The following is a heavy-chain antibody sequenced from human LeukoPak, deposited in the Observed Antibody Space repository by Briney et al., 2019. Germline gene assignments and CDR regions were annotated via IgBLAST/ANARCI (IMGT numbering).Heavy chain of an antibody. CDR1: GFPFSGYS. Sequence: PGGSLTLSCAASGFPFSGYSMDWVRQAPGKGLEWVSYISSSSAYIYYADSVKGRFTISRDNDKKSLFLQMNSLRVEDTGVYYCARDPEDIDYWGQGILVTVSS. CDR2: ISSSSAYI. V-gene: IGHV3-21*05. J-gene: IGHJ4*02. CDR3: ARDPEDIDY.